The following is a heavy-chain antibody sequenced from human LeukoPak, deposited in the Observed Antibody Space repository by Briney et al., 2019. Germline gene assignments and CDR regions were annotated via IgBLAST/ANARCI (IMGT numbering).Heavy chain of an antibody. J-gene: IGHJ5*02. CDR3: AKGYSSSWGNWFDP. CDR1: GGSVSSGSYY. D-gene: IGHD6-13*01. CDR2: INHSGST. V-gene: IGHV4-39*07. Sequence: PSETLSLTCTVSGGSVSSGSYYWSWIRQPPGKGLEWIGEINHSGSTNYNPSLKSRVTISVDTSKNQFSLKLSSVTAADTAVYYCAKGYSSSWGNWFDPWGQGTLVTVSS.